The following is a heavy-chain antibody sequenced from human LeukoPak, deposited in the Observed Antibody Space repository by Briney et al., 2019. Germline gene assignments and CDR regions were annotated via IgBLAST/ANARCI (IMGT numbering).Heavy chain of an antibody. CDR3: ARDGPMAGIYFDF. J-gene: IGHJ4*02. V-gene: IGHV3-7*01. Sequence: GGSLRLSCAASGFTFTSYSMSWVRQAPGKGLEWMANINQDGSEKYYVDSVKGRFTISRDNAKNSLYLQMNSLRVEDTAIYYCARDGPMAGIYFDFWGQGTLVTVSS. CDR2: INQDGSEK. D-gene: IGHD3-10*01. CDR1: GFTFTSYS.